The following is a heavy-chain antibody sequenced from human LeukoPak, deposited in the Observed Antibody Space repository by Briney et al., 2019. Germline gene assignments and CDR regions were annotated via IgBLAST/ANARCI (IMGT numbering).Heavy chain of an antibody. CDR1: GYTFTGYY. Sequence: ASVEVSCKASGYTFTGYYMHWVRQAPGQGLEWMGWINPNSGGTNYAQKFQGRVTMTRDTSISAVYMELSRLRSDDTAVYYCARDGTGVYNLVQYWGQGTLVTVSS. J-gene: IGHJ4*02. CDR3: ARDGTGVYNLVQY. CDR2: INPNSGGT. V-gene: IGHV1-2*02. D-gene: IGHD5-24*01.